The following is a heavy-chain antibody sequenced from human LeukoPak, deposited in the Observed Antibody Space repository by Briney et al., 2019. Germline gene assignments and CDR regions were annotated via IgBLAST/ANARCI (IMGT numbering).Heavy chain of an antibody. CDR1: GGSINSGGYS. J-gene: IGHJ4*02. Sequence: SETLSLTCAVSGGSINSGGYSWSWIRQPPGKGLEWIGYIYHSGSTYYNPSLKSRVTISVDRSKNQFSLKLSSVTAADTAVYYCARLVAANGNFDYWGQGTLVTVPS. CDR2: IYHSGST. D-gene: IGHD6-13*01. CDR3: ARLVAANGNFDY. V-gene: IGHV4-30-2*01.